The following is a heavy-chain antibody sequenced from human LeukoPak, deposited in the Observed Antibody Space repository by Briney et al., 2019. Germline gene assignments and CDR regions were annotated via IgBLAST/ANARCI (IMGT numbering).Heavy chain of an antibody. CDR2: IYHSGST. CDR3: ARGSVYCSSTSCYPDTFDF. CDR1: GGSISSGGYS. D-gene: IGHD2-2*01. V-gene: IGHV4-30-2*01. J-gene: IGHJ4*02. Sequence: PSETLSLTCAVPGGSISSGGYSWIWIRQPPGKGLEWIGYIYHSGSTYYNPSLKSRVTISVDRSKNQFSLKLSSVTAADTAVYYCARGSVYCSSTSCYPDTFDFWGQGTLVTVSS.